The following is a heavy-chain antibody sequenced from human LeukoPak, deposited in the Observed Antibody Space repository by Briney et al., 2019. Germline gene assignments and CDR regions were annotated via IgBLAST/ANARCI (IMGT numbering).Heavy chain of an antibody. CDR2: IKQDGSEK. D-gene: IGHD1-26*01. V-gene: IGHV3-7*01. J-gene: IGHJ6*02. CDR1: GFTFSSYW. CDR3: ARDTATAYYYYYGMDV. Sequence: PGGSLRLSCAASGFTFSSYWMSWVRQAPGKGLEWVANIKQDGSEKYYVDSVKGRFTISRDNAKNPLYLQMNSLRAEDTAVYYCARDTATAYYYYYGMDVWGQGTTVTVSS.